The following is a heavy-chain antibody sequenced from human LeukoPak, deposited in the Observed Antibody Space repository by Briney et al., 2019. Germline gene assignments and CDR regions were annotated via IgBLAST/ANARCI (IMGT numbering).Heavy chain of an antibody. CDR3: AKDAYYYDSSGYSPYDAFDI. D-gene: IGHD3-22*01. CDR1: GFTFSSYA. V-gene: IGHV3-23*01. CDR2: ISGSGGST. J-gene: IGHJ3*02. Sequence: GASLRLSCAASGFTFSSYAMSWVRQAPGKGLEWVSAISGSGGSTYYADSVKGRFTISRDNSKNTLHLQMNSLRAEDTAVYYCAKDAYYYDSSGYSPYDAFDIWGQGTMVTVSS.